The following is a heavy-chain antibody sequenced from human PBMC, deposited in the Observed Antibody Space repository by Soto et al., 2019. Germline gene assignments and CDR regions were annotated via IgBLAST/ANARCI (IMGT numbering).Heavy chain of an antibody. Sequence: SGPALVNPTQTLTLTCTFSGFSLSTSGQGVGWIRQRPGKALEGLALIYWDDDKLYSPSLKSSLTITHATSKHQVVLTMTKMDHVPTATYYCAHSGHTRPTYVLFDPWGQGTLVTVS. CDR3: AHSGHTRPTYVLFDP. CDR1: GFSLSTSGQG. D-gene: IGHD3-10*02. CDR2: IYWDDDK. V-gene: IGHV2-5*02. J-gene: IGHJ5*02.